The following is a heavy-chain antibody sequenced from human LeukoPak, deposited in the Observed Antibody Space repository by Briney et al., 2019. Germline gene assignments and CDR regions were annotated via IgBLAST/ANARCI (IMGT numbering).Heavy chain of an antibody. CDR3: ARDKYTYCSGGSCYGGFDY. V-gene: IGHV1-69*05. Sequence: SVKVSCKASGGTFSSYAISWVRQAPGQGLEWMGGIIPIFGTANYAQKFQGRVTITTDESTSTAYMELSSLRSEDTAVYYCARDKYTYCSGGSCYGGFDYWGQGTLVTVSS. D-gene: IGHD2-15*01. J-gene: IGHJ4*02. CDR2: IIPIFGTA. CDR1: GGTFSSYA.